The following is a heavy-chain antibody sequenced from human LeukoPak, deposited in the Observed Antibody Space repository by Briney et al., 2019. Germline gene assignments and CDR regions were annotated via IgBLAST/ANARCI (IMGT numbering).Heavy chain of an antibody. CDR1: GFTFSNAY. V-gene: IGHV3-74*01. CDR2: INERATII. D-gene: IGHD3-16*01. CDR3: VRDLILVWTPGDDFDH. Sequence: PGGSLRLSCAASGFTFSNAYMSWVRQAPGKGLEWVSRINERATIISYADSVKGRFTISRENARNTLYLQMNSLTAEDTAVYYCVRDLILVWTPGDDFDHWGQGTLVTVSS. J-gene: IGHJ4*02.